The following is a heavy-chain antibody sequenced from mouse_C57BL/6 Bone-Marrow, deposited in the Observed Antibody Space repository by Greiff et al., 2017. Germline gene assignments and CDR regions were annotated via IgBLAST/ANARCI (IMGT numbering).Heavy chain of an antibody. CDR3: ARPYYAMDY. J-gene: IGHJ4*01. CDR1: GFTFSSYG. CDR2: ISSGGSYT. Sequence: EVKLVESGGDLVKPGGSLKLSCAASGFTFSSYGMSWVRQTPDNRLEWVATISSGGSYTYYPDSVKGRFTISRDNAKNTLYLQMSSLKSEDTAMYYCARPYYAMDYWGQGTSVTVSS. V-gene: IGHV5-6*01.